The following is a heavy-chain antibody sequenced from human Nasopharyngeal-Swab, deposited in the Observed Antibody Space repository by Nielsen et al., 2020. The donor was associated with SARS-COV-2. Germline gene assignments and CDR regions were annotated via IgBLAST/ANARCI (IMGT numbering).Heavy chain of an antibody. CDR2: IYYSGST. D-gene: IGHD3-10*01. J-gene: IGHJ4*02. V-gene: IGHV4-39*01. Sequence: WIRQPPGKGLEWFGSIYYSGSTYYNPSLKSRVTISVDTSKNQFSLKLSSVTAADTAVYYCAPYGSGSYGVYWGQGTLVTVSS. CDR3: APYGSGSYGVY.